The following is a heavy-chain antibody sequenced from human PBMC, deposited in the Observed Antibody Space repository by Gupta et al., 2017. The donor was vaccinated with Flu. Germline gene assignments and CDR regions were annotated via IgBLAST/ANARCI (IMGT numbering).Heavy chain of an antibody. Sequence: TVSGGSISSSYFWGWVRQPPGKGLEWIARIYYGGSTYYNPSLKSRVMISIDSSENQLSLVLSSVTTADTAVDDCTRPLTSVSTEEFWGQGTLGTVS. J-gene: IGHJ4*02. CDR1: GGSISSSYF. CDR3: TRPLTSVSTEEF. CDR2: IYYGGST. D-gene: IGHD3-9*01. V-gene: IGHV4-39*01.